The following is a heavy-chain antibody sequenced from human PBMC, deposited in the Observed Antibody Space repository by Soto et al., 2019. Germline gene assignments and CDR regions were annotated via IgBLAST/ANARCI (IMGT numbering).Heavy chain of an antibody. V-gene: IGHV1-18*01. CDR2: ISTYNGNT. CDR1: GYMFTSYG. D-gene: IGHD6-19*01. J-gene: IGHJ1*01. Sequence: QVQLVQSGAEVKKPGASIKVSCKASGYMFTSYGINWVRQAPGQGPEWMGWISTYNGNTNYAQKHQGRVTMTTDTSTSTAYMELKTLRSDDTAVYYCARDLGIGVAGLSQDWGRAPWSSSPQ. CDR3: ARDLGIGVAGLSQD.